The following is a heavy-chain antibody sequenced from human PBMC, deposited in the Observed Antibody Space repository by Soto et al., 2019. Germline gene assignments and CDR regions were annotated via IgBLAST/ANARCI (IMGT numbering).Heavy chain of an antibody. CDR3: ARDMSGGTYNYYYGMDV. D-gene: IGHD1-26*01. V-gene: IGHV3-23*01. CDR2: ISGSGSPT. J-gene: IGHJ6*02. CDR1: GFNFSAYA. Sequence: GGSLRLSCAASGFNFSAYAMTWVRQAPGRGLEWVSAISGSGSPTYYADSVKGRFTISRDNSKNTLYLQMNSLRADDTAVYYCARDMSGGTYNYYYGMDVWGHGTTVTVSS.